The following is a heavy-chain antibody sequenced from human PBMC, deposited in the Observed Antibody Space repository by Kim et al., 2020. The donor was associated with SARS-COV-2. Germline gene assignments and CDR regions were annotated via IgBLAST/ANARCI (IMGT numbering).Heavy chain of an antibody. V-gene: IGHV4-34*01. CDR2: INHSGST. D-gene: IGHD3-3*01. CDR3: ARGAPPFFFRTGRFDY. J-gene: IGHJ4*02. CDR1: GGSFSGYY. Sequence: SETLSLTCAVYGGSFSGYYWSWIRQPPGKGLEWIGEINHSGSTNYNPSLKSQVTISVDTSKNQFSLKLSSVTAADTAVYYCARGAPPFFFRTGRFDYWGQGTLVTVSS.